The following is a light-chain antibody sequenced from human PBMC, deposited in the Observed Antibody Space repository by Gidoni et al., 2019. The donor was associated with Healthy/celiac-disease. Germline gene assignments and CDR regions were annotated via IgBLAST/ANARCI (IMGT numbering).Light chain of an antibody. CDR3: QSYDSSLSGPR. CDR2: DNS. CDR1: SSNIGAGYN. V-gene: IGLV1-40*01. J-gene: IGLJ3*02. Sequence: QSVLTQPPSVSGAPGQRVTISCTGSSSNIGAGYNVHWYQHLPGTAPKLLIYDNSNRPSGVPDRFSGSKSGTSASLAITGLQAEDEADYYCQSYDSSLSGPRFGGGTKLTV.